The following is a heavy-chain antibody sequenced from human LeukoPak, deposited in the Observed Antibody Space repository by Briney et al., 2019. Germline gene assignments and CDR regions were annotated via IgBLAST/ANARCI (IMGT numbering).Heavy chain of an antibody. D-gene: IGHD1-26*01. Sequence: ASVKVSCKASGYTFTGSYMHWVRQAPGQGLEWMGWINPNSGGTNYAQKFQGRVTMTRDTSISTAYMELSRLRSDDTAVYYCARPRIVGATDFDYWGQGTQVTVSS. CDR1: GYTFTGSY. CDR2: INPNSGGT. V-gene: IGHV1-2*02. J-gene: IGHJ4*02. CDR3: ARPRIVGATDFDY.